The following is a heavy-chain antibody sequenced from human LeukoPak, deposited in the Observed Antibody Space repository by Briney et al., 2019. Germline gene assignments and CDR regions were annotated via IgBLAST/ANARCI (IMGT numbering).Heavy chain of an antibody. CDR2: ISSSSSYI. CDR3: ASPLTTDAFDI. J-gene: IGHJ3*02. D-gene: IGHD4-11*01. V-gene: IGHV3-21*01. CDR1: GFTFSSYS. Sequence: GGSLRLSCAASGFTFSSYSMNWVRQAPGKGLEWVSSISSSSSYIYYADSVKGRFTISRDNAKNSLYLQMNSLRAEDTAVYYCASPLTTDAFDIWGQGTMVTVSS.